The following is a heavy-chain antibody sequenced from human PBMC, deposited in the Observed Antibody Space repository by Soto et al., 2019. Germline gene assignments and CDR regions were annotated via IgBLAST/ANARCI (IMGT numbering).Heavy chain of an antibody. J-gene: IGHJ4*02. CDR1: GFTFSSYA. CDR2: ISSYGGST. V-gene: IGHV3-64*01. CDR3: ARDPDSSGYYYFDY. Sequence: EVQLVESGGGLVQPGGSLRLSCAASGFTFSSYAMHWVRQAPGKGLEYVSAISSYGGSTYYANSVKGRFTISRDNSKNTLYRQMGSLRAEDMAVYYCARDPDSSGYYYFDYWGQGTLVTVSS. D-gene: IGHD3-22*01.